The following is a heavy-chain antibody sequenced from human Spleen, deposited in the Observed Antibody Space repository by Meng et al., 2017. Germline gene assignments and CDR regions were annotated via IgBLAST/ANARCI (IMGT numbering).Heavy chain of an antibody. CDR1: GFTVSSNY. CDR3: ARGAADYSFDY. J-gene: IGHJ4*02. Sequence: EVQLAESGGGLVQPGGSLRLSCAASGFTVSSNYMSWVRQAPGKGLEWVSVIFSGGATYYADSVKGRFTISRHSSKNTLYLQMNSLRAEDTAVYYCARGAADYSFDYWGQGTLVTVSS. D-gene: IGHD6-25*01. CDR2: IFSGGAT. V-gene: IGHV3-53*04.